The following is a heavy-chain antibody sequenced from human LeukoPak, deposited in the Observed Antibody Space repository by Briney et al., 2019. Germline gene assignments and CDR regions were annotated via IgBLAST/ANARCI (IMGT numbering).Heavy chain of an antibody. Sequence: PVGSLRLSCVASGFTFTTHWMSWVRQAPGKGLEWVANIHQDGSDKYYVDSVKGRFTISRDNAKNSLYLQMNSLRAEDTAVYFCARYSGSYLDYWGQGTLVTVSS. V-gene: IGHV3-7*01. CDR1: GFTFTTHW. D-gene: IGHD1-26*01. CDR3: ARYSGSYLDY. J-gene: IGHJ4*02. CDR2: IHQDGSDK.